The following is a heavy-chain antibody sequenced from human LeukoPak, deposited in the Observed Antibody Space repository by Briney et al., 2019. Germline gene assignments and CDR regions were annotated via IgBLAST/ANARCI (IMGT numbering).Heavy chain of an antibody. CDR3: AKGALAGRIGINFDY. Sequence: GGSLRLSCAASGFTFSSYAMSWVRQAPGKGLEWVSAISGSGGSTYYADSVKGRFTISRDNSKNTLYLQMNSQRAEDTAVYYCAKGALAGRIGINFDYWGQGTLVTVSS. CDR1: GFTFSSYA. J-gene: IGHJ4*02. V-gene: IGHV3-23*01. D-gene: IGHD1-14*01. CDR2: ISGSGGST.